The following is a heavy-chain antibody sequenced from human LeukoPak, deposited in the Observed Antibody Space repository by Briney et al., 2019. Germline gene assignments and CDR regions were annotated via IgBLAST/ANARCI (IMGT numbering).Heavy chain of an antibody. CDR1: GYTFTSYD. CDR3: ARVCSSTSCYNDAFDI. Sequence: ASVKVSFKASGYTFTSYDINWVRQATGQELEWMGWMNPNSGNTGYAQKFQGRVTITRNTSISTAYMELSSLRSEDTAVYYCARVCSSTSCYNDAFDIWGQGTMVTVSS. D-gene: IGHD2-2*02. CDR2: MNPNSGNT. V-gene: IGHV1-8*03. J-gene: IGHJ3*02.